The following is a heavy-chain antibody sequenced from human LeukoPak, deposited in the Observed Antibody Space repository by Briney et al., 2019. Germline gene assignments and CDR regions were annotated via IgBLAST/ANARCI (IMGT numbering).Heavy chain of an antibody. D-gene: IGHD2-21*02. CDR3: ARANDSRDPPHFDY. V-gene: IGHV1-69*06. CDR2: IIPILGTA. CDR1: VVTFSNYA. J-gene: IGHJ4*02. Sequence: SVNVSCKSSVVTFSNYAISGVRQAPGQGRWCMGGIIPILGTANYAQKFRARVTTTEDKSTRTAYMELSSMRSEDTAVYYCARANDSRDPPHFDYWGQGTLVTVSS.